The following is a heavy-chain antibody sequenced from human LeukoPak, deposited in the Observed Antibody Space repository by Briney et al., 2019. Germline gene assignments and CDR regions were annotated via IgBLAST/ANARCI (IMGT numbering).Heavy chain of an antibody. CDR3: ATGASGEDWFDP. CDR1: GYTLTELS. Sequence: ASVKVSCKVSGYTLTELSMHWVRQAPGKGLEWMGGFDPEDGETIYAQKFQGRVTMTEDTSTDTAYMELSSLRSEDTAVYYCATGASGEDWFDPWGQGTLVTVSS. CDR2: FDPEDGET. V-gene: IGHV1-24*01. D-gene: IGHD2-21*01. J-gene: IGHJ5*02.